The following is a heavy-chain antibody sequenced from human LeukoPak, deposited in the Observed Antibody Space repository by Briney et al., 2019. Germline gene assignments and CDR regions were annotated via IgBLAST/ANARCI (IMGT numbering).Heavy chain of an antibody. Sequence: ASVKVSCKASGYTLSDYYMHWVRQAPGQGLEWVGWISPKSGVTNYAQKFQGRVSMTRDTSISTVHMQLKRLKSDDTAVYYCAREFESAATGSAEYFQNWGQGTLVTVSS. V-gene: IGHV1-2*02. CDR2: ISPKSGVT. J-gene: IGHJ1*01. CDR3: AREFESAATGSAEYFQN. D-gene: IGHD6-13*01. CDR1: GYTLSDYY.